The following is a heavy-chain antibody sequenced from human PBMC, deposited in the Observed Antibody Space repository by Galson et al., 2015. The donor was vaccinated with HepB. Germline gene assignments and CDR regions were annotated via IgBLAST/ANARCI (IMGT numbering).Heavy chain of an antibody. CDR2: INPNSGGT. J-gene: IGHJ4*02. CDR3: ARAFEYQLLGAASSPLGI. V-gene: IGHV1-2*06. D-gene: IGHD2-2*01. CDR1: GYTFTGYY. Sequence: SVKVSCKASGYTFTGYYMHWVRQAPGQGLEWMGRINPNSGGTNYAQKFQGRVTMTRDTSISTAYMELSRLRSDDTAVYYCARAFEYQLLGAASSPLGIWGQGTLVTVSS.